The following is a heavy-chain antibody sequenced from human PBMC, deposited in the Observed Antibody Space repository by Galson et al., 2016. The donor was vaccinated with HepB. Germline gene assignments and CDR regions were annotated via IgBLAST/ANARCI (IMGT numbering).Heavy chain of an antibody. D-gene: IGHD2-15*01. J-gene: IGHJ5*02. V-gene: IGHV4-34*01. Sequence: LSLTCGVNGGSFTAYYWSWIRQPPGKGLEWIGEINHSGGTKYNPPLKSQVTLSVDSSKNQFSLKLTSMTAADTAVYYCARVEVAATNWFDPWGQGTLVTVSS. CDR2: INHSGGT. CDR1: GGSFTAYY. CDR3: ARVEVAATNWFDP.